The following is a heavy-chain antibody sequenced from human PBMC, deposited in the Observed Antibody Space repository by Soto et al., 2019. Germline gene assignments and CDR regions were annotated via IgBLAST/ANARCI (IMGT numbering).Heavy chain of an antibody. D-gene: IGHD2-15*01. V-gene: IGHV1-46*01. CDR2: VNPSGGST. CDR1: GYIFTAYS. CDR3: AREENCSDGICYSEYFQR. J-gene: IGHJ1*01. Sequence: ASVKVSCKTSGYIFTAYSMHWVRQAPGQGLEWMGVVNPSGGSTNYAQKFQGRITMTRDTSTSTVYMDLSSLTSEDTAVYYCAREENCSDGICYSEYFQRWGQGTLVTVSS.